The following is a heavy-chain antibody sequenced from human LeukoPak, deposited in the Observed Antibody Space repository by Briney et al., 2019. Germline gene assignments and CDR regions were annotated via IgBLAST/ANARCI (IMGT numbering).Heavy chain of an antibody. J-gene: IGHJ4*02. CDR3: ARDRNYYLDY. V-gene: IGHV4-59*01. Sequence: SETLSLTSALSVGSISSYYWSWLRQPPGKGLEWIGYIYYSGGANYNPSLKSRVTISVDTSKNQFSLRLTSVTAADTAVYYCARDRNYYLDYWGQGTLVTVSS. CDR1: VGSISSYY. CDR2: IYYSGGA.